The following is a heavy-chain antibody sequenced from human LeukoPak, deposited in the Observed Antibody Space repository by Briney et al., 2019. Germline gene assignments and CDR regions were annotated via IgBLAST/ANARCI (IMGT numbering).Heavy chain of an antibody. CDR3: AKGGYGDHYYYYYYMDV. CDR2: IYSGGST. CDR1: GFTVSSKY. Sequence: GGSLRLSCAASGFTVSSKYMNWVRQAPGKGLEWVSVIYSGGSTFYADSVKGRFTISRDNSKNTLYLQMNSLRGEDTAVYYCAKGGYGDHYYYYYYMDVWGKGTTVTVSS. D-gene: IGHD4-17*01. V-gene: IGHV3-53*01. J-gene: IGHJ6*03.